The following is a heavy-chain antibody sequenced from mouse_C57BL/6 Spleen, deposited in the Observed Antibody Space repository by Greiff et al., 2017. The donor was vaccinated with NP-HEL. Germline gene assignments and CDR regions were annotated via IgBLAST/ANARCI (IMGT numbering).Heavy chain of an antibody. CDR1: GYTFTSYG. Sequence: VQLQQSGAELARPGASVKLSCKASGYTFTSYGISWVKQRTGQGLEWIGEIYPRSGNTYYNEKFKGKATLTADKSSSTSYMEHRSLTSDDSAVYFCAHYYDEYYFGGQGKGATLSVAS. D-gene: IGHD1-2*01. V-gene: IGHV1-81*01. J-gene: IGHJ2*01. CDR2: IYPRSGNT. CDR3: AHYYDEYYFGG.